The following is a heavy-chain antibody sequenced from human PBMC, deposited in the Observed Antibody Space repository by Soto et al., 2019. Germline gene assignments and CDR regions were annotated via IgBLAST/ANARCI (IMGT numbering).Heavy chain of an antibody. CDR3: TTPEGSGWYYFDY. CDR2: IKSKTDGGTT. D-gene: IGHD6-19*01. V-gene: IGHV3-15*01. J-gene: IGHJ4*02. CDR1: GFTFSNAW. Sequence: GESLKISCAASGFTFSNAWMSWVRQAPGKGLEWVGRIKSKTDGGTTDYAAPVKGRFTISRDDSKNTLYLQMNSLKTEDTAVYYCTTPEGSGWYYFDYWGQGTLVTVSS.